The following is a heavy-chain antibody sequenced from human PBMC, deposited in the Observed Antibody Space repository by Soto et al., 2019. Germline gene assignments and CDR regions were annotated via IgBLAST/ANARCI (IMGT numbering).Heavy chain of an antibody. J-gene: IGHJ6*02. V-gene: IGHV1-18*01. CDR2: IIPIIGNT. D-gene: IGHD4-4*01. CDR3: ARVSRATDYGMDV. Sequence: ASVKVSCKASGYTFTSYGISWVRQAPGQGLEWMGWIIPIIGNTNYAQKLQGRVTMTADKSTSTAYMELSSLRSEDTAVYYCARVSRATDYGMDVWGQGTTVTVSS. CDR1: GYTFTSYG.